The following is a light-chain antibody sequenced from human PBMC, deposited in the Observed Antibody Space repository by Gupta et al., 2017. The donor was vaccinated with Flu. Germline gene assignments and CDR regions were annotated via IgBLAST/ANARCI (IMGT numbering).Light chain of an antibody. J-gene: IGLJ3*02. CDR2: DVT. V-gene: IGLV2-11*01. CDR3: CSYATTDSWV. Sequence: TISCTGTFSDVGAYNYVSWYQHNPGKAHILMISDVTRRPAGVPGRFSGSKAANTASLTISGLQQVEEADYYGCSYATTDSWVFGGGTKLTVL. CDR1: FSDVGAYNY.